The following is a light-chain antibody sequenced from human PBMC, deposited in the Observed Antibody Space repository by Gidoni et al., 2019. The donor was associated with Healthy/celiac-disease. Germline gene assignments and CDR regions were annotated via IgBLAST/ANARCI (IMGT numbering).Light chain of an antibody. CDR2: LGS. Sequence: DIVMTQSPLSLRVTPGEPASISCRSSQSLLHRKGYNYLDWYLQKPGQSPQLLIYLGSNRASGVPDRFSGSGSGTDFTLKISRVEAEDVGVYYCMQALQTPLTFGGGTKVEIK. V-gene: IGKV2-28*01. J-gene: IGKJ4*01. CDR1: QSLLHRKGYNY. CDR3: MQALQTPLT.